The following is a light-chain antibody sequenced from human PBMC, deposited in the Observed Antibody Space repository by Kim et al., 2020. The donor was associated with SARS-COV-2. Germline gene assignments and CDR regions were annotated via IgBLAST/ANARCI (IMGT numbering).Light chain of an antibody. CDR2: DAF. CDR3: QQRFNWPPAVT. J-gene: IGKJ4*01. CDR1: QSISIY. Sequence: PGEGATLSCRASQSISIYLAWYQHKPGQAPRLLIYDAFNRATGIPDRFSGSGSGTDFTLTISSLEPEDFAIYYCQQRFNWPPAVTFGGGTKVDIK. V-gene: IGKV3-11*01.